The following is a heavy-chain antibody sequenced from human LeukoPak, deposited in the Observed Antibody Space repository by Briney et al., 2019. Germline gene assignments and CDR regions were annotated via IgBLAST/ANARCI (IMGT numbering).Heavy chain of an antibody. J-gene: IGHJ5*02. D-gene: IGHD3-16*01. CDR2: IASAGNT. CDR3: VRGLRGGFDP. Sequence: GGSLRLSCAASGFTFSTYDMHWVRQATGKGLEWVSGIASAGNTYYPGSVKGRLPISRENAKNYFYLQMNSLRVGDPPVYYCVRGLRGGFDPWGQGTLVTVSS. CDR1: GFTFSTYD. V-gene: IGHV3-13*04.